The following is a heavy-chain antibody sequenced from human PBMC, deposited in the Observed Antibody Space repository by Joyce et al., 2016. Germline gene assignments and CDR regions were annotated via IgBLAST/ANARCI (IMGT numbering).Heavy chain of an antibody. CDR1: GFTFSSYA. CDR3: AKVAEGSAVYFYYMDV. J-gene: IGHJ6*03. Sequence: EVQLLESGGGLVQPAGSLRLSCAASGFTFSSYAMSWVRQAPGKGLEWVSVISGSGVSIYDADSVKGRFTFSRDNSKNTLYLQMNSLRAEDTAVYYCAKVAEGSAVYFYYMDVWGKGTTVTVSS. D-gene: IGHD6-6*01. CDR2: ISGSGVSI. V-gene: IGHV3-23*01.